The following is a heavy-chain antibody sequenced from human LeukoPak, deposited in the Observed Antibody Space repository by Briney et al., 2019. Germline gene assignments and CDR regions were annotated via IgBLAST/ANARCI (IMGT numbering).Heavy chain of an antibody. Sequence: GGSLRLCCAAAGFTFSSYAMSWVRQAPGKGLEWVSAISGSGGITYYADSVKGRFTISRDNSRNTLFLQMNSLRADDTAVYYCARGTTDIVAEISDAFDIWGQGTVVTVSS. J-gene: IGHJ3*02. CDR3: ARGTTDIVAEISDAFDI. V-gene: IGHV3-23*01. D-gene: IGHD5-12*01. CDR1: GFTFSSYA. CDR2: ISGSGGIT.